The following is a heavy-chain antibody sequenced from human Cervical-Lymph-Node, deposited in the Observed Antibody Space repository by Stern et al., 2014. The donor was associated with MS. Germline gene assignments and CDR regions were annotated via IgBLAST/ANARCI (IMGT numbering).Heavy chain of an antibody. CDR3: ARNYGSGSYTQFDP. J-gene: IGHJ5*02. Sequence: VQLVQSGAEVKKPGEALKISCQGSGYSFTSFWIGWGRQMPGKGLEWVGIIYPGYSDTRYSPSFQGQVTISADKSISTAYLQWTSLKASDSAMYYCARNYGSGSYTQFDPWGQGTLVTVSS. V-gene: IGHV5-51*03. CDR1: GYSFTSFW. CDR2: IYPGYSDT. D-gene: IGHD3-10*01.